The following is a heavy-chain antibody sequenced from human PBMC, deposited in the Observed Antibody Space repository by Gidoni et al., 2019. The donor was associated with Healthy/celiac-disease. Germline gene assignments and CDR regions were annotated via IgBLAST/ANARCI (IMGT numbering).Heavy chain of an antibody. J-gene: IGHJ6*02. V-gene: IGHV4-34*01. Sequence: QVQLQQWGAGLLKPSEPLSLSCAVYGGSFSGYYWSWIRQPPGKGLEWIGEINHSGSTNYNPSLKSRVTISVDTSKNQFSLKLSSVTAADTAVYYCARVRVATTRYYYYYYGMDVWGQGTTVTVSS. D-gene: IGHD5-12*01. CDR3: ARVRVATTRYYYYYYGMDV. CDR1: GGSFSGYY. CDR2: INHSGST.